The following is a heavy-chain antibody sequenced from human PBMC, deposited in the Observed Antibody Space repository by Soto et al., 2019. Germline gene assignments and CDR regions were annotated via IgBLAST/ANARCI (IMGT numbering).Heavy chain of an antibody. CDR3: ARERYYDSSGPTSSNYYYYGMDV. Sequence: GASVKVSCKASGYTFTGYYMHWVRQAPGQGLEWMGWINPNSGGTNYAQKFQGWVTMTRDTSISTAYMELIRLRSDDTAVYYCARERYYDSSGPTSSNYYYYGMDVWGQGTTVTVSS. CDR1: GYTFTGYY. J-gene: IGHJ6*02. V-gene: IGHV1-2*04. D-gene: IGHD3-22*01. CDR2: INPNSGGT.